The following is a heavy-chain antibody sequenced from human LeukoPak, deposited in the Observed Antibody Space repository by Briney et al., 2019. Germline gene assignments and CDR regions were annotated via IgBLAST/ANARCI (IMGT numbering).Heavy chain of an antibody. V-gene: IGHV4-59*08. CDR2: IYYSGRT. CDR3: ARGAAMVTYFDY. CDR1: GGSISSYY. Sequence: SETLSLTCTVSGGSISSYYWSWIRQPPGKGLEWIGDIYYSGRTNYNPSLKSRVTISVDTSKNQLSLKLSSVTAADTAVYYCARGAAMVTYFDYWGQGTLVTVSS. D-gene: IGHD5-18*01. J-gene: IGHJ4*02.